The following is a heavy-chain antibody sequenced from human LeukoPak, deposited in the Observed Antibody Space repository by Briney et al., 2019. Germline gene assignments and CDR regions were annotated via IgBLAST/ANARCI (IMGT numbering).Heavy chain of an antibody. J-gene: IGHJ4*02. Sequence: PGGSLRLSCAASGFTFSSYGMHWVRQAPGKGLEWVAVISYDGSNKYYADSVKGRFTISRDNSKNTLYLQMNSLRAEDTAVYYCAKMLNTGHAHAALDYWGQGTLVTVSS. CDR2: ISYDGSNK. CDR1: GFTFSSYG. CDR3: AKMLNTGHAHAALDY. V-gene: IGHV3-30*18. D-gene: IGHD2-8*02.